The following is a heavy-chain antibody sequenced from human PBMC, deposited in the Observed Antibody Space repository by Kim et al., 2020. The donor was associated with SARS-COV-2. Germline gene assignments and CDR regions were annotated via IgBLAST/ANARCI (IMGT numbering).Heavy chain of an antibody. CDR1: GYTFTSYY. J-gene: IGHJ4*02. V-gene: IGHV1-46*01. CDR3: ARGDYGDYRVPYYFDY. D-gene: IGHD4-17*01. CDR2: INPNGGRP. Sequence: ASVKVSCKASGYTFTSYYMHWVRQAPGQGLEWMGIINPNGGRPSYDQKFQGRVTITRDTSTSTVSMELSGLRPEDTAVYYCARGDYGDYRVPYYFDYWGQGTLVTVSS.